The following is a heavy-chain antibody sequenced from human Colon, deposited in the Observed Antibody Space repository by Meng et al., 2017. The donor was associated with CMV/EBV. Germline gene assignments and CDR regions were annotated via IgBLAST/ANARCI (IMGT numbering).Heavy chain of an antibody. CDR2: AGNKASRYTT. J-gene: IGHJ3*01. V-gene: IGHV3-72*01. Sequence: GESLKISCAGSGFIFSDHYIDWVRQAPGKGLEWVGRAGNKASRYTTEYAASVTGRFTFSRDDSENSMYLQMKSLKSEDTAVYYCTKGYSGLDIYAFDVWGPGTRVTVSS. CDR1: GFIFSDHY. CDR3: TKGYSGLDIYAFDV. D-gene: IGHD1-26*01.